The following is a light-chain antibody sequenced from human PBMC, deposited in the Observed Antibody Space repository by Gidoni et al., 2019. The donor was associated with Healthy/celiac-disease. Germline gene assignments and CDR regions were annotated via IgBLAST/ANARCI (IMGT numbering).Light chain of an antibody. V-gene: IGKV3-11*01. Sequence: VLTQSPATLSLSPGERATLSCRASQSVSSYLAWYQQKPGQAPRLLIYDASNRATGIPARFSGSGSGTDFTLTISSLEPEDFAVYYCQQRSNWPPYTFGQGTKLEIK. CDR3: QQRSNWPPYT. J-gene: IGKJ2*01. CDR2: DAS. CDR1: QSVSSY.